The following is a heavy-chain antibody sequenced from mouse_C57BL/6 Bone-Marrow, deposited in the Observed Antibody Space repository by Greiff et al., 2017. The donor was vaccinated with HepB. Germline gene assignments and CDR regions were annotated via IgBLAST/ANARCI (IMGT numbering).Heavy chain of an antibody. D-gene: IGHD1-1*01. CDR1: GFTFSSYG. V-gene: IGHV5-6*01. CDR2: ISSGGSYT. CDR3: ARPYYYGSSSAY. J-gene: IGHJ3*01. Sequence: EVQRVESGGDLVKPGGSLKLSCAASGFTFSSYGMSWVRQTPDKRLEWVATISSGGSYTYYADSVKGRFTISRDNAKNTLYLQMSSLKSEDTAMYYCARPYYYGSSSAYWGQGTLVTVSA.